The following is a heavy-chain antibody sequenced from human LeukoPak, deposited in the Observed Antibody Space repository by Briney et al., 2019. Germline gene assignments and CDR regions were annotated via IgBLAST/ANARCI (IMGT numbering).Heavy chain of an antibody. V-gene: IGHV3-74*01. Sequence: GGSPRLSCAASGFTFGTFWMHWVRQAPGKGLVWVSRINPEETTTNYADAVKGRFTISRDNAKNTLYLQMNSLRAEDTAVYYCARGGLEPVDYWGQGTLVTVSS. D-gene: IGHD1-14*01. CDR1: GFTFGTFW. CDR2: INPEETTT. J-gene: IGHJ4*02. CDR3: ARGGLEPVDY.